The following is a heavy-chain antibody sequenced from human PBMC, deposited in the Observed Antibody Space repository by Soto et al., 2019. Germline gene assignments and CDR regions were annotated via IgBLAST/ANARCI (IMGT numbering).Heavy chain of an antibody. Sequence: PSETLSLTCTVSGDSIRSSSHYWAWNRQPTGKGLEWIGGFYYSGSPYNNPSLKNLTTISVNTTKNQYSQNMNPKTAANTTVYYCYINGYWGQGTLVTVSS. V-gene: IGHV4-39*01. CDR2: FYYSGSP. CDR1: GDSIRSSSHY. J-gene: IGHJ4*02. D-gene: IGHD2-8*01. CDR3: YINGY.